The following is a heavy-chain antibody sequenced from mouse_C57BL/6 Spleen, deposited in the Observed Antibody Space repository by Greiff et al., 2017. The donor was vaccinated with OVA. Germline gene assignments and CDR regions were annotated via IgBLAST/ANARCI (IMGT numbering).Heavy chain of an antibody. CDR1: GYSITSGYY. CDR2: ISYDGSN. V-gene: IGHV3-6*01. CDR3: ARGGTGGLFDY. J-gene: IGHJ2*01. D-gene: IGHD3-3*01. Sequence: EVKLVESGPGLVKPSQSLSLTCSVTGYSITSGYYWNWIRQFPGNKLEWMGYISYDGSNNYNPSLKNRISITRDTSKNQFFLKLNSVTTEDTATYYCARGGTGGLFDYWGQGTTLTVSS.